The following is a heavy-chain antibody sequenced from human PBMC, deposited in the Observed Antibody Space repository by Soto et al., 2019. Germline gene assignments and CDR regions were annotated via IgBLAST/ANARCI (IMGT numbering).Heavy chain of an antibody. CDR2: IHYSGST. Sequence: QVQLQESGPGLVKPSETLSLTCTVSGGSVNSGNYYWSWIRQPPGKGLEWIAYIHYSGSTNYNPSLTSRVTIQVDKSKNQSSLKSSSVTAADPAVYYFAPAQGAGVGGGDYWGQGTLVTVSS. J-gene: IGHJ4*02. V-gene: IGHV4-61*01. CDR3: APAQGAGVGGGDY. D-gene: IGHD3-16*01. CDR1: GGSVNSGNYY.